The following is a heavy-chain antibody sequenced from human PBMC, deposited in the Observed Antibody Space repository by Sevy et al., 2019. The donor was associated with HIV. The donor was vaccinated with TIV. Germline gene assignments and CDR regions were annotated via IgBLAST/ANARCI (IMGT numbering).Heavy chain of an antibody. CDR1: DGSFSGYY. J-gene: IGHJ5*02. V-gene: IGHV4-34*01. D-gene: IGHD2-2*01. CDR2: VNESGIT. Sequence: SETLSLTCAVHDGSFSGYYWNWIRQLPGKGLEWIGEVNESGITYDNPSLISRVTISVDTSKKQFSLKLNSVTAVDSGVYFCARSPPVVVVPGAPSWFDPWGQGTLVTVSS. CDR3: ARSPPVVVVPGAPSWFDP.